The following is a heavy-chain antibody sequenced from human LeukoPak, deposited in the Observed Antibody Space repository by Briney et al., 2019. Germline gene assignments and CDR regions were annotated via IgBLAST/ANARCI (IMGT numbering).Heavy chain of an antibody. CDR3: ARGMPTNFDY. CDR1: GFTFSSYW. V-gene: IGHV3-74*01. D-gene: IGHD1-26*01. CDR2: ITSDGSST. Sequence: GGSLRLSCAASGFTFSSYWMHWVRQVPGKGLDWVTRITSDGSSTSSADSVRGRFTISRDNAKNTLYLQMSSLRVEDTAVYYCARGMPTNFDYWGQGALVTVSS. J-gene: IGHJ4*02.